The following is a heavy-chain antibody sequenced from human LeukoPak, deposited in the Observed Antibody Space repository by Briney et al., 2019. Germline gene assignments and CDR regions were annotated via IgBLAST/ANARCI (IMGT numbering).Heavy chain of an antibody. CDR2: INPSGGST. J-gene: IGHJ4*02. Sequence: GASVKVSCKASGYTFTSYYIHWVRQAPGQGLEWMGIINPSGGSTSYAQKFQGRVTMTRDTSTSTVYMELSSLRAEDTAVYYCARGGPRDGYDYWGQGTLVTVSS. V-gene: IGHV1-46*01. CDR3: ARGGPRDGYDY. D-gene: IGHD5-18*01. CDR1: GYTFTSYY.